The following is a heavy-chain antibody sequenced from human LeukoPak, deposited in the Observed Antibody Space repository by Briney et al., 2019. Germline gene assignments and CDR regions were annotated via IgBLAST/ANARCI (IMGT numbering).Heavy chain of an antibody. CDR1: GFTFSGSW. J-gene: IGHJ4*02. Sequence: GGSLRLSCVASGFTFSGSWMHWVRQAPGKGLEWVAVIKRDGSVKDYLDSVRGRFTISRDNAKTSLYLQMNNLKGDDTAVYYCVPELSRGAYSLFHRWGQGTLVTVSS. V-gene: IGHV3-7*01. CDR3: VPELSRGAYSLFHR. CDR2: IKRDGSVK. D-gene: IGHD2-15*01.